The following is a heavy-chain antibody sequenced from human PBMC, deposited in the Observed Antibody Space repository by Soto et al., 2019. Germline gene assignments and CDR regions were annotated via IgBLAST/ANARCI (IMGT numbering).Heavy chain of an antibody. J-gene: IGHJ3*02. V-gene: IGHV1-46*01. D-gene: IGHD2-15*01. CDR2: INPSGGST. CDR1: GYTFTSYY. CDR3: ARRGVVVAATDAFDI. Sequence: ASVKVSCKASGYTFTSYYMHWVRQAPGQGLEWMGIINPSGGSTSYARKFQGRVTMTRDTSTSTVYMELSSLRSEDTAVYYCARRGVVVAATDAFDIWGQGTMVTVSS.